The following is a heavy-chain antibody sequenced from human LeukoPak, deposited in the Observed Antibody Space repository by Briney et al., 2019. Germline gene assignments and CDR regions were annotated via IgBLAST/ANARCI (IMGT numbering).Heavy chain of an antibody. CDR3: ARDYYDSSGYYSPRPTGFDP. J-gene: IGHJ5*02. Sequence: GASVKVSCKASGGTFSSYAISWVRQAPGQGIEWMGGIIPIFGTANYAQKFQGRVTITTDESTSTAYMELSSLRSEDTAVYYCARDYYDSSGYYSPRPTGFDPWGQGTLVTVSS. CDR1: GGTFSSYA. D-gene: IGHD3-22*01. V-gene: IGHV1-69*05. CDR2: IIPIFGTA.